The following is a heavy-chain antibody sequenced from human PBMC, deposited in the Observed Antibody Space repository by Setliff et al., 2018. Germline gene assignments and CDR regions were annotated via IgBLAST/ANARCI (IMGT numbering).Heavy chain of an antibody. Sequence: ASVKVSCKASGYTFISYGISWVRRAPGQGLEWIGWISPYNGDTKLAQKLQGRVTMTTDTSTSTAYMELRSLRSDDTAVYYCARDSPEMVAPPAAHCFDPWGQGTLVTVSS. CDR3: ARDSPEMVAPPAAHCFDP. V-gene: IGHV1-18*01. CDR1: GYTFISYG. J-gene: IGHJ5*02. CDR2: ISPYNGDT. D-gene: IGHD2-15*01.